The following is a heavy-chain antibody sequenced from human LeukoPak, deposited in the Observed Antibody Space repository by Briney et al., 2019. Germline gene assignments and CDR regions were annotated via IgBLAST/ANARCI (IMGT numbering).Heavy chain of an antibody. J-gene: IGHJ4*02. Sequence: GGSLRLSCAASGLTVSSNYMSWVRQAPGKGLEWVSVIYSGGSTYYADSVKGRFTISRDNSKNTLYLQMNSLRAEDTAVYYCARDRRSGYSYEGYWGQGTLVTVSS. CDR3: ARDRRSGYSYEGY. CDR1: GLTVSSNY. V-gene: IGHV3-53*01. CDR2: IYSGGST. D-gene: IGHD5-18*01.